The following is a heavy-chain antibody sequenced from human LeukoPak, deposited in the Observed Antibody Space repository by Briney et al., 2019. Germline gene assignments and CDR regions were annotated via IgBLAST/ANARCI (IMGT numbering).Heavy chain of an antibody. V-gene: IGHV1-2*02. J-gene: IGHJ4*02. CDR2: INPNSGGT. CDR3: AGVAYCTKGVCINFDL. CDR1: VYTFTGSY. D-gene: IGHD2-8*01. Sequence: ASVKVSCKACVYTFTGSYIHWMRQAPGQGLEWRGWINPNSGGTKYAQKFQGRVTVTRDTSTSTAYMEVSGLRADDTAVYYCAGVAYCTKGVCINFDLWGQGTLVTVSS.